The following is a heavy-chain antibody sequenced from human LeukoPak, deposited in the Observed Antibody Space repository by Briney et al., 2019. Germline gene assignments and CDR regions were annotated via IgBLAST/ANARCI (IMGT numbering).Heavy chain of an antibody. D-gene: IGHD2-2*01. Sequence: SVKVSCKASGGTFSSYAISWVQQAPGQGLEWMGGIIPIFGTANYAQKFQGRVTITTDESTSTAYMELSSLRSEDTAVYYCASTPYAIVVVPAAMGLGAFDIWGQGTMVTVSS. V-gene: IGHV1-69*05. CDR1: GGTFSSYA. J-gene: IGHJ3*02. CDR3: ASTPYAIVVVPAAMGLGAFDI. CDR2: IIPIFGTA.